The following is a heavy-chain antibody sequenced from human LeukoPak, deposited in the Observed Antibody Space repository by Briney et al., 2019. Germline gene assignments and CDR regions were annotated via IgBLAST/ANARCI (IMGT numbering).Heavy chain of an antibody. V-gene: IGHV3-53*01. CDR1: GFTVSSNY. CDR3: VRGSSGTAVRGVSWAWFDP. Sequence: GGSLRLSCAASGFTVSSNYMTWVRQAPGKGLEWVSIIYSGGTTYYADSVKGRFTISRDNAKNSLYLQMNSLRPEDTAVYYCVRGSSGTAVRGVSWAWFDPWGQGTLVTVSS. CDR2: IYSGGTT. D-gene: IGHD3-10*01. J-gene: IGHJ5*02.